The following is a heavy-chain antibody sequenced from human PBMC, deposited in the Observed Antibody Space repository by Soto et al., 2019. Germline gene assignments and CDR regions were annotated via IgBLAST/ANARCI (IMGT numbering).Heavy chain of an antibody. CDR2: ISSSSSYI. CDR1: GFTFSSYS. V-gene: IGHV3-21*01. D-gene: IGHD3-3*01. Sequence: EVQLVESGGGLVKPGGSLRLSCAASGFTFSSYSMNWVRQAPGKGLEWVSSISSSSSYIYYADSVKGRFTISRDNAENSLYLQMNSLRVEDTALYYCARRLRYDDFWSDLFYFDYWGQGTLVTVSS. CDR3: ARRLRYDDFWSDLFYFDY. J-gene: IGHJ4*02.